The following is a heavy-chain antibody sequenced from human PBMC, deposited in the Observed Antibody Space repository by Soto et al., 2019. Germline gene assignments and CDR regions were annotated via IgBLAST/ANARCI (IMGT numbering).Heavy chain of an antibody. Sequence: QVQLVESGGGVVQPGRSLRLSCAASGFTFSSYGMHWVRQAPGKGLEWVAVISYDGSNKYYADSVKGRFTISRDNSKNTLYLQMNSLRAEDTAVYDCAKDKGHYYGSGVFDYWGQGTLVTVSS. CDR2: ISYDGSNK. J-gene: IGHJ4*02. CDR3: AKDKGHYYGSGVFDY. D-gene: IGHD3-10*01. V-gene: IGHV3-30*18. CDR1: GFTFSSYG.